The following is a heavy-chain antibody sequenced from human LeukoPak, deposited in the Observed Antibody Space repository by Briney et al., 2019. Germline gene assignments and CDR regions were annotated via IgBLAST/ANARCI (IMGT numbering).Heavy chain of an antibody. CDR2: IRYDGSNK. Sequence: QAGGSLRLSCAASGFTFSSYGMHWVRQAPGKGLEWVAFIRYDGSNKYYADSVKGRFTISRDNSKNTLYLQMNSLRAEDTAVYYCADPKGNAFDIWGQGTMVTVSS. CDR1: GFTFSSYG. CDR3: ADPKGNAFDI. J-gene: IGHJ3*02. V-gene: IGHV3-30*02.